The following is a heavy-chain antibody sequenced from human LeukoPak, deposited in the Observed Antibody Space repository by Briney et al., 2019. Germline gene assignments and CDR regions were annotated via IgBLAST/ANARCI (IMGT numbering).Heavy chain of an antibody. J-gene: IGHJ4*02. D-gene: IGHD2-2*03. Sequence: GGSLRLSCAASGFTFSSYSMNWVRQAPGKGLEWVSSISSSSSYIYYADSVKGRFTISRDNSKNTLYLQMNSLRAEDTAVYYCAKDGYCSSTSCYGRFEYWGQGTLVTVSS. CDR1: GFTFSSYS. CDR3: AKDGYCSSTSCYGRFEY. V-gene: IGHV3-21*04. CDR2: ISSSSSYI.